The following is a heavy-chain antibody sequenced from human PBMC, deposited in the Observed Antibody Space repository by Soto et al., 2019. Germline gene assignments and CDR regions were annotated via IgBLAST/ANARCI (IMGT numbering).Heavy chain of an antibody. CDR1: GFTFSSYG. CDR2: ISYDGSNK. Sequence: GGSLRLSCAASGFTFSSYGMHWVRQAPGKGLEWVAVISYDGSNKYYADSVKGRFTISRDNSKNTLYLQMNSLRAEDTAVYYCAKDFPLNWNNPPEYYFDYWGQGTLVTVSS. D-gene: IGHD1-1*01. V-gene: IGHV3-30*18. J-gene: IGHJ4*02. CDR3: AKDFPLNWNNPPEYYFDY.